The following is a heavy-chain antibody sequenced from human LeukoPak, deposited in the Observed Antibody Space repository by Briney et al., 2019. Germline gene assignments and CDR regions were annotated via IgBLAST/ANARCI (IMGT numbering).Heavy chain of an antibody. D-gene: IGHD3-3*01. V-gene: IGHV4-38-2*01. CDR1: GYSISSGYY. Sequence: SETLSLTCAVSGYSISSGYYWGWIRQHPGKGLEWIGSIYRSGSTYYNPSLKSRVTISVDTSKNQFSLKLSSVTAADTAVYYCARLELGVFGVVIYPWGAFDIWGQGTMVTVSS. J-gene: IGHJ3*02. CDR3: ARLELGVFGVVIYPWGAFDI. CDR2: IYRSGST.